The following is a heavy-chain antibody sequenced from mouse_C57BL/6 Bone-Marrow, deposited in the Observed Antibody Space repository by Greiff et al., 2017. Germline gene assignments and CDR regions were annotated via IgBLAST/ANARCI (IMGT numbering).Heavy chain of an antibody. Sequence: EVKVVESGGDLVKPGGSLKLSCAASGFTFSSYGMSWVRQTPDKRLEWVATISSGGSYTYYPDSVKGRFTISRDNAKNTLYLQMSSLKSEDTAMYYCARHGQLTAYWGQGTLVTVSA. CDR1: GFTFSSYG. D-gene: IGHD3-2*02. V-gene: IGHV5-6*01. CDR2: ISSGGSYT. CDR3: ARHGQLTAY. J-gene: IGHJ3*01.